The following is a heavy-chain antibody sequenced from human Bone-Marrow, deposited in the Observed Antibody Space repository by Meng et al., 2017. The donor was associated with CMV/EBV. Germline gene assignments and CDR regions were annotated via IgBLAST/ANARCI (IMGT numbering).Heavy chain of an antibody. Sequence: GESLKISCAASGFTFSSYEMNWVRQAPGKGLEWVSYLSSSSSTIRYANSVKGRFTISRDNAKNSLYLQMNSLRAEDTAVYYCARIGGEGEWRYMDFDYWGQGTLVTVS. V-gene: IGHV3-48*03. CDR1: GFTFSSYE. D-gene: IGHD2-15*01. CDR2: LSSSSSTI. CDR3: ARIGGEGEWRYMDFDY. J-gene: IGHJ4*02.